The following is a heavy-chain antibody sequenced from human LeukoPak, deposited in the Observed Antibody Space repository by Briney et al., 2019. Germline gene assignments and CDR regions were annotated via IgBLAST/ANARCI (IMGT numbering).Heavy chain of an antibody. CDR3: ARVLYNGGYIQY. CDR1: GCTFSSFA. Sequence: GGSLRLSCAASGCTFSSFAINWVRQAPGKGLEWVARLVYDARSDYANSVKGRFTISRDNSKNTLYLQVSSLRAEDTAVYYCARVLYNGGYIQYWGQGTLVTVSS. D-gene: IGHD2-2*02. CDR2: LVYDARS. J-gene: IGHJ1*01. V-gene: IGHV3-33*08.